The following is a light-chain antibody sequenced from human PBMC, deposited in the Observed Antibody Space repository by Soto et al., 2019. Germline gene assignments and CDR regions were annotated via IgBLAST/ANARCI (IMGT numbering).Light chain of an antibody. CDR2: DVS. CDR3: CSYAGSYTLYV. J-gene: IGLJ1*01. Sequence: QSVLTQPRSVSGSPGQSVTISCTGTSSDVGGYNYVSWYQQHPGKAPKLMIYDVSQRPSGVPDRLSGSKSGNTASLTISELQAEDEADYYCCSYAGSYTLYVFGTGTKVTVL. V-gene: IGLV2-11*01. CDR1: SSDVGGYNY.